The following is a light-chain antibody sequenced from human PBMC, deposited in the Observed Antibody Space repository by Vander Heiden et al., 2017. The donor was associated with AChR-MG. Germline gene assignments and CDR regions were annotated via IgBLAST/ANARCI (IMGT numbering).Light chain of an antibody. CDR1: ALPKQY. Sequence: SYELTQPPSVSVSPGQTARITCSGDALPKQYAYWYQQKPGQAPVLVIYKDTERPSRIPERFSGSRSGTTVTLTISGVQAEDEADYYCQSADNSGIYPVRFGGGTKLTVL. CDR3: QSADNSGIYPVR. V-gene: IGLV3-25*03. CDR2: KDT. J-gene: IGLJ2*01.